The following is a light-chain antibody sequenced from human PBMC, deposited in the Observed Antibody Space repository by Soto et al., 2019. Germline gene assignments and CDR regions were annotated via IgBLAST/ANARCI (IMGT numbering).Light chain of an antibody. V-gene: IGKV3-15*01. CDR1: QSVKSSY. CDR2: GAS. CDR3: QQYNNWPPVT. J-gene: IGKJ1*01. Sequence: EIVLTQSPGTLSLSPGERATLSCRASQSVKSSYLAWYQQKAGQPPRLLIYGASTRATGIPARFSGSGSGTEFTLTISSLQSEDFAVYYCQQYNNWPPVTLGQGTKVDIK.